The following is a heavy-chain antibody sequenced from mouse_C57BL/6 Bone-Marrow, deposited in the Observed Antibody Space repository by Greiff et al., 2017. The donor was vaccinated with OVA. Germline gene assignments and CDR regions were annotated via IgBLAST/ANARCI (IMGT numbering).Heavy chain of an antibody. J-gene: IGHJ2*01. CDR2: INPYNGGT. V-gene: IGHV1-19*01. CDR1: GYTFTDYY. CDR3: ARRGEDYFDY. Sequence: DVQLQESGPVLVKPGASVKMSCKASGYTFTDYYMNWVKQSHGKSLEWIGVINPYNGGTSYNQKFKGKATLTVDKSSSTAYMELNSLTSEDSAVYYCARRGEDYFDYWGQGTTLTVSS.